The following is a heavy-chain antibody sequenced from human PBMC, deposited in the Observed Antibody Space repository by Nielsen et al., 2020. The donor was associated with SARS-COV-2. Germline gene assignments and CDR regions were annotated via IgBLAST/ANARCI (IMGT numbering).Heavy chain of an antibody. J-gene: IGHJ4*02. Sequence: ASVKVSCTASGYTFTGYYMHWVRQAPGQGLEWMGRINPNSGGTNYAQKFQGRVTMTRDTSISTAYMELSRLRSEDTAVYYCARVAAMEGYFDYWGQGTLVTVSS. CDR3: ARVAAMEGYFDY. V-gene: IGHV1-2*06. CDR1: GYTFTGYY. CDR2: INPNSGGT. D-gene: IGHD5-18*01.